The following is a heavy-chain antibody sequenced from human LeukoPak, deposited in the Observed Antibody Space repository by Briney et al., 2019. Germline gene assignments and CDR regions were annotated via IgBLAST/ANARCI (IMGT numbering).Heavy chain of an antibody. V-gene: IGHV3-21*01. D-gene: IGHD3-22*01. J-gene: IGHJ4*02. CDR3: ARGDMYYYDSSGYYATVYLDY. CDR2: ISSSSSYI. Sequence: GGSLRLSCAASGFTFTTHSMNWVRQAPGKGLEWVSYISSSSSYIYYVDSVRGRFTISRDNANNSLYLQMNSLRAEDTAVYYCARGDMYYYDSSGYYATVYLDYWGQGTLVTVSS. CDR1: GFTFTTHS.